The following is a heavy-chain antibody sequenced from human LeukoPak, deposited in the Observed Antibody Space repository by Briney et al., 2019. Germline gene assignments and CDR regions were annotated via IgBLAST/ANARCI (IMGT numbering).Heavy chain of an antibody. CDR1: GFTFSSYA. Sequence: PGRSLRLSCAASGFTFSSYAMSWVRQAPGKGLEWVSAISGSGGSTYYADSVKGRFTISRDNSKNTLYLQMNSLRAEDTAVYYCAKDRRGGYSSSWSDYWGQGTLVTVSS. D-gene: IGHD6-13*01. J-gene: IGHJ4*02. CDR3: AKDRRGGYSSSWSDY. CDR2: ISGSGGST. V-gene: IGHV3-23*01.